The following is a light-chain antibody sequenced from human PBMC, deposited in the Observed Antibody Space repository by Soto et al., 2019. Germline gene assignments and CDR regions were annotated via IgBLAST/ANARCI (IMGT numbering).Light chain of an antibody. J-gene: IGKJ1*01. V-gene: IGKV3-11*01. CDR2: DAS. CDR3: QHYNSYSEA. Sequence: ALAQSPVALSLSPGERATLSCRASQSVSTDLAWYQQKPGQAPRLLIYDASNRATGIPVRFAGSGSGTDFALTISSLEPEDFVLYYCQHYNSYSEAFGQGTKVELK. CDR1: QSVSTD.